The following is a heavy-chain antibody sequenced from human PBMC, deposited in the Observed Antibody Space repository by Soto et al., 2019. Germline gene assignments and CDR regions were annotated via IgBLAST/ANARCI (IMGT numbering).Heavy chain of an antibody. Sequence: SETLSLTCTVSGGSISSGDYYWSWIRQPPGKGLEWIGYIYYSGSTYYNPSLKSRVTISVDTSKNQFSLKLSSVTAADTAVYYCARYCSSTSCYLGPVDAFDIWGQGTMVTVSS. J-gene: IGHJ3*02. D-gene: IGHD2-2*01. V-gene: IGHV4-30-4*01. CDR1: GGSISSGDYY. CDR3: ARYCSSTSCYLGPVDAFDI. CDR2: IYYSGST.